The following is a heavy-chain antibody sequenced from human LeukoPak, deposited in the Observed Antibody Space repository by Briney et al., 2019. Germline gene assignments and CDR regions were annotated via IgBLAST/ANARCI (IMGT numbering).Heavy chain of an antibody. V-gene: IGHV3-48*03. D-gene: IGHD6-19*01. CDR3: ALLAVASDFDY. Sequence: GGSLRLSCAVSGFPFSVYEMNWVRQAPGKGLEWVSNIGSSGSTIYYADSVKGRFSISRDNAKSSLYPQMNSLRVEDTAVYYCALLAVASDFDYWGQGALVTVSS. CDR2: IGSSGSTI. CDR1: GFPFSVYE. J-gene: IGHJ4*02.